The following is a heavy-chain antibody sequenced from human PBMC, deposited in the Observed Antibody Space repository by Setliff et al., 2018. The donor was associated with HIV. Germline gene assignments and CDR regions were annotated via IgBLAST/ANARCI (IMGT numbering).Heavy chain of an antibody. J-gene: IGHJ4*02. CDR3: ARDTFYLDY. D-gene: IGHD3-3*02. CDR1: GGSGRRNY. CDR2: ISYNGST. Sequence: PSETLSLTCTVSGGSGRRNYWGWIRQPPGRGLEWIGYISYNGSTNYNPSLKSRVAISLDTSKNQFSLTMRSVTAAYTASYYCARDTFYLDYWGQGALVTVSS. V-gene: IGHV4-59*02.